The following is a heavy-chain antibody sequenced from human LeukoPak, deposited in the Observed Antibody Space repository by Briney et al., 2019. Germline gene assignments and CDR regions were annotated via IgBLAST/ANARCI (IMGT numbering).Heavy chain of an antibody. V-gene: IGHV3-23*01. D-gene: IGHD2-2*01. CDR2: ISGSGGST. CDR3: AKDWDQLLYYFDY. CDR1: GFTFDDYG. Sequence: PGGSLRLSCAASGFTFDDYGMSWVRQAPGKGLEWVSGISGSGGSTYYADPVKGRFTISRDNSKNTLYLQMNSLRAEDTAVYYCAKDWDQLLYYFDYWGQGTLVTVSS. J-gene: IGHJ4*02.